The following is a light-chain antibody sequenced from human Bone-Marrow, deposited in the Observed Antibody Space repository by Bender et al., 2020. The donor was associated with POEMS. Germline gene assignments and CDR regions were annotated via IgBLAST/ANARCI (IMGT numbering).Light chain of an antibody. CDR1: SSDVVTYNY. Sequence: QSALTQPASVSGSPGQSITISCTGTSSDVVTYNYVSWYQVHPGKAPKLMISGVTNRPSGVSNRFSGSKSGNTASLTISGLQAEDEADYYCTSYAGSDNLVFGGGTKLTVL. V-gene: IGLV2-14*01. J-gene: IGLJ2*01. CDR2: GVT. CDR3: TSYAGSDNLV.